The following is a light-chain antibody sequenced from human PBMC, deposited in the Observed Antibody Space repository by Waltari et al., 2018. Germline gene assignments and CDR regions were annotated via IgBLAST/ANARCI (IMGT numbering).Light chain of an antibody. CDR1: QTLFYSSNNKNY. J-gene: IGKJ1*01. Sequence: DIVMTQSPDSLAVSLGERATINCKSSQTLFYSSNNKNYLAWYQLKPGQPPKLLIFWASTRESGVPDRVSGSGSATDFTLTIDTLQAEDVAVYYCQQYYTTPTFGQGTKVEIK. CDR2: WAS. V-gene: IGKV4-1*01. CDR3: QQYYTTPT.